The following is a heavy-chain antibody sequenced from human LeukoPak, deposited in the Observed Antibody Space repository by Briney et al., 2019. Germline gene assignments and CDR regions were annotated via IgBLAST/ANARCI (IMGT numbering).Heavy chain of an antibody. CDR1: GGSISSSRYY. J-gene: IGHJ4*02. CDR3: ARHWRGIAAAHTGYYFDY. Sequence: SETLSLTCTVSGGSISSSRYYWGWIRQPPGKGLEWIGSMYYSGSTYYNPSLKSRVTISVDTPKNQFSLKLSSVTAAGTAVYYCARHWRGIAAAHTGYYFDYWGQGTLVTVSS. D-gene: IGHD6-13*01. CDR2: MYYSGST. V-gene: IGHV4-39*01.